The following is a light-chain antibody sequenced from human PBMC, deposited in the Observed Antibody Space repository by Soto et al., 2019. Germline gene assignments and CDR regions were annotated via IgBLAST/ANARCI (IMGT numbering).Light chain of an antibody. Sequence: ETVLTQSPGTLSLSPGERATLFCRASRSVSSSYLAWYQQKPGQAPRLLIYSASSRATGIPDRFSGSGSGTDFTLTISRLEPEDFAVYYCQQYVSSPPSWTFGQGTKVEIK. J-gene: IGKJ1*01. CDR2: SAS. V-gene: IGKV3-20*01. CDR3: QQYVSSPPSWT. CDR1: RSVSSSY.